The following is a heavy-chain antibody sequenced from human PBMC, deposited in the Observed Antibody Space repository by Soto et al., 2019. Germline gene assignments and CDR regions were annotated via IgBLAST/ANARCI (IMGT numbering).Heavy chain of an antibody. J-gene: IGHJ3*02. Sequence: QMQAVQSGPEVKKPGTSVTVSCKTSGIIFSNSAVQWVRQARGQRLEWLGYIIIAGGGTKYSQNLQGKITITRDMSTSTAYMELSSLRSEDTAIYYCAAELYSGGRCCSFDIWGQGTMITVSS. CDR2: IIIAGGGT. CDR1: GIIFSNSA. V-gene: IGHV1-58*01. D-gene: IGHD2-15*01. CDR3: AAELYSGGRCCSFDI.